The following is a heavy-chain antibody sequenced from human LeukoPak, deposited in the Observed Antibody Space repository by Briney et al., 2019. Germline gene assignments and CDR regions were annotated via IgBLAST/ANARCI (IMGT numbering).Heavy chain of an antibody. CDR1: GFTFSSYG. J-gene: IGHJ4*02. Sequence: GGSLRLSCAASGFTFSSYGMHWVRQAPGKGLEWVAVIWYDGSNKYYADSVKGRFTISRDNSKNTLYLQMNSLRAEGTAVYYCARDTHYYDSSGYPDYWGQGTLVTVSS. CDR2: IWYDGSNK. D-gene: IGHD3-22*01. V-gene: IGHV3-33*01. CDR3: ARDTHYYDSSGYPDY.